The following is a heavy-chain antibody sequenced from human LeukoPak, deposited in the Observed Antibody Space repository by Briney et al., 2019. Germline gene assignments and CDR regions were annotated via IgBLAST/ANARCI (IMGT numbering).Heavy chain of an antibody. Sequence: PGGSLRLSCTASGFTFSSYWMSWVRQAPGKGPEWVANIKEDGSEIDYADSVKGRFTISRDNAKNTLYLQMNSLRAEDTAVYYCARDQDDSSGYYYYYYGMDVWGQGTTVTVSS. J-gene: IGHJ6*02. CDR2: IKEDGSEI. CDR1: GFTFSSYW. V-gene: IGHV3-7*01. CDR3: ARDQDDSSGYYYYYYGMDV. D-gene: IGHD3-22*01.